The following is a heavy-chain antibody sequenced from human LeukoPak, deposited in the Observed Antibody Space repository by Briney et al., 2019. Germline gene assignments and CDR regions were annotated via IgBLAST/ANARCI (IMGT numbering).Heavy chain of an antibody. D-gene: IGHD3-10*01. CDR3: AKGELLWFGISNWFDP. J-gene: IGHJ5*02. V-gene: IGHV3-23*01. Sequence: GGSLRLSCAASGFTFSSYAMSRVRQAPGKGLEWVSAISGSGGSTYYADSVKGRFTISRDNSKNTLYLQMNSLRAEDTAVYYCAKGELLWFGISNWFDPWGQGTLVTVSS. CDR2: ISGSGGST. CDR1: GFTFSSYA.